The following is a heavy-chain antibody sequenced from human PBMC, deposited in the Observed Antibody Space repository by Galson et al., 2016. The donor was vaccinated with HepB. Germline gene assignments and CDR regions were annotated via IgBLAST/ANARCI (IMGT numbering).Heavy chain of an antibody. Sequence: SLRLSCAASGFTFSSYAMSWVRQAPGKGLKWVSAISGSGGSAYYADSVKGRFTISRDNSKNTLYLQINSLRAEDTAGYYCAKDRNTVVTYGMDVWGQGTTVTVSS. J-gene: IGHJ6*02. V-gene: IGHV3-23*01. CDR3: AKDRNTVVTYGMDV. CDR1: GFTFSSYA. D-gene: IGHD4-23*01. CDR2: ISGSGGSA.